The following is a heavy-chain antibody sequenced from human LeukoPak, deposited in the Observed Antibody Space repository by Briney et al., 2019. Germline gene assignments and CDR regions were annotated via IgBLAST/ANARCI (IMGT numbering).Heavy chain of an antibody. V-gene: IGHV3-74*01. Sequence: GGSLRLSCAASEITFSSYWMHWVRQAPGKGLVWVSRINSDGSSINYADSVKGRFTISRDNAKNTLYLHLNILRAEDTAVYYCARASHNWNDEHASDVWGRGTMVTVSS. J-gene: IGHJ3*01. CDR2: INSDGSSI. CDR3: ARASHNWNDEHASDV. CDR1: EITFSSYW. D-gene: IGHD1-1*01.